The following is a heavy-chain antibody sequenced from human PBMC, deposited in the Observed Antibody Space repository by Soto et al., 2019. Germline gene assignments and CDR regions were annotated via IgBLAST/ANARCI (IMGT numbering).Heavy chain of an antibody. CDR3: AKDLGGSYGLYFAY. J-gene: IGHJ4*01. V-gene: IGHV3-23*01. D-gene: IGHD1-26*01. Sequence: GGSLRLSCAASGVTFSTYAMSWVRQAPGKGLEWVSGISGSGGGTYYADSVKGRFTISRDNSKNTLYLQMSSLRAEDTAVYYCAKDLGGSYGLYFAYWGHGTLVTLS. CDR1: GVTFSTYA. CDR2: ISGSGGGT.